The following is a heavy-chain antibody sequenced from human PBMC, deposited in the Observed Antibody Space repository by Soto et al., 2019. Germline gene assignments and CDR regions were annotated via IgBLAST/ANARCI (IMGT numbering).Heavy chain of an antibody. CDR3: ARDQKYYDSSGAMDV. V-gene: IGHV3-30*09. J-gene: IGHJ6*02. CDR2: ISYDGSNE. Sequence: QVQLVESGGGVVQPGTSLRLSCAASEFTFSVYFMHWVRQAPGKGLEWVAFISYDGSNEYYADSVKGRFAISRDNSKNTLYLQMNSLRTEDTAVYYCARDQKYYDSSGAMDVWGQGTTVTVSS. CDR1: EFTFSVYF. D-gene: IGHD3-22*01.